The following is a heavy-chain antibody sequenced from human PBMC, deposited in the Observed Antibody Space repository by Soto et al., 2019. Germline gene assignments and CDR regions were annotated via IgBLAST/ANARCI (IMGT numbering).Heavy chain of an antibody. D-gene: IGHD3-9*01. CDR3: TTGIYYDILTGYHNVAY. J-gene: IGHJ4*02. CDR1: GFNLSHPW. CDR2: IKSKTDGGTA. Sequence: EVQLVESGGGLVKPGGSLRLSCVASGFNLSHPWMTWVRQAAGKGLEWVGRIKSKTDGGTADYAAPVKGRATISRDDSKNTVYLQMNSLKNEDTAVYYCTTGIYYDILTGYHNVAYWGQGALVTVSS. V-gene: IGHV3-15*01.